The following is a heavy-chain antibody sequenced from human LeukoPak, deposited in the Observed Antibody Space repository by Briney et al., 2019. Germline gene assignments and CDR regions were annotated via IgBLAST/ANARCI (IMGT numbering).Heavy chain of an antibody. D-gene: IGHD2-15*01. Sequence: GGSLRLSCAASGFTFDDYAMHWVRQAPGKGLEWVSGISWNSGSIGYADSVKGRFTISRDNAKNSLYLQMNSLRAEDTALYYCAKALSYSTTAATDYWGQGTLVTVSS. V-gene: IGHV3-9*01. CDR3: AKALSYSTTAATDY. J-gene: IGHJ4*02. CDR2: ISWNSGSI. CDR1: GFTFDDYA.